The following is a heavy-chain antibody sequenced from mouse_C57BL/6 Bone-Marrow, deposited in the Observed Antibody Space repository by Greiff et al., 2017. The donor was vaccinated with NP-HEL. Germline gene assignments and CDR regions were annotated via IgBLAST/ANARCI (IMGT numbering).Heavy chain of an antibody. D-gene: IGHD2-3*01. CDR1: GFSLTSYG. V-gene: IGHV2-5*01. Sequence: VMLVESGPGLVQPSQSLSITCTVSGFSLTSYGVHWVRQSPGKGLEWLGVIWRGGSTDYNAAFMSRLSITKDNSKSQVFFKMNSLQADDTAIYYCAKPLIYDGYYCYYFDYWGQGTTLTVSS. CDR2: IWRGGST. CDR3: AKPLIYDGYYCYYFDY. J-gene: IGHJ2*01.